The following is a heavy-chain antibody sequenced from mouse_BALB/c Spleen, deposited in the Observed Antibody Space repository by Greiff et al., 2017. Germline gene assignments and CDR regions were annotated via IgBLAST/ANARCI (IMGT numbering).Heavy chain of an antibody. CDR3: ARKGVYYRYDWFAY. J-gene: IGHJ3*01. D-gene: IGHD2-14*01. Sequence: EVQLQQSGAELVKPGASVKLSCTASGFNIKDTYMHWVKQRPEQGLEWIGRIDPANGNTKYDPKFQGKATITADTSSNTAYLQLSSLTSEDTAVYYCARKGVYYRYDWFAYWGQGTLVTGSA. CDR2: IDPANGNT. V-gene: IGHV14-3*02. CDR1: GFNIKDTY.